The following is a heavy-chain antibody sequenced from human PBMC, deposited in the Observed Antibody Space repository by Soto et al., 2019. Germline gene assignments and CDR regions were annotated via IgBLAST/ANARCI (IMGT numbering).Heavy chain of an antibody. J-gene: IGHJ3*02. D-gene: IGHD6-13*01. CDR2: INAGNGNT. V-gene: IGHV1-3*01. CDR3: ARDLRPRIAAAGSSGWPLLWGGNAFDI. Sequence: ASVKVSCKASGYTFTSYAMHWVRQAPGQRLEWMGWINAGNGNTKYSQKFQGRVTITRDTSASTAYMELSSLRSEDTAVYYCARDLRPRIAAAGSSGWPLLWGGNAFDIWGQGTMVTVSS. CDR1: GYTFTSYA.